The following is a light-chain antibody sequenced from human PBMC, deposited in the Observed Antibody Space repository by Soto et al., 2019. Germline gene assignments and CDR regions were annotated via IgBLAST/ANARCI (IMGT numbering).Light chain of an antibody. J-gene: IGLJ1*01. V-gene: IGLV2-14*01. Sequence: SVLRPPASVSGSPGQSVAISCTGTSSDVGAYNYISWYQQHPGKAPKLLLSEVSNRPSGVSDRFYGSKSGNTASLTISGRQAEDEADYYCSSLTTSFTYVFATGTKV. CDR1: SSDVGAYNY. CDR3: SSLTTSFTYV. CDR2: EVS.